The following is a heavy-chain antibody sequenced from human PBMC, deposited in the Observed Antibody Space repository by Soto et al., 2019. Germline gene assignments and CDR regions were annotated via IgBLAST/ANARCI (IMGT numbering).Heavy chain of an antibody. Sequence: SETLSLTCTVSGGSISSSSYYWGWIRQPPGKGLEWIGYIYYSGSTNYNPSLKSRVTISVDTSKNQFSLKLSSVTAADTAVYYCARDQEYYYGSGSYLSDYWGQGTLVTVSS. CDR2: IYYSGST. J-gene: IGHJ4*02. V-gene: IGHV4-61*05. CDR1: GGSISSSSYY. CDR3: ARDQEYYYGSGSYLSDY. D-gene: IGHD3-10*01.